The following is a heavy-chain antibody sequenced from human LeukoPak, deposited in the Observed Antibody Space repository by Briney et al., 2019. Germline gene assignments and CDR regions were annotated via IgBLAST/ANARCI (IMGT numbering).Heavy chain of an antibody. CDR3: ARATRQYGSGSYYILGY. CDR2: INACNGNT. D-gene: IGHD3-10*01. CDR1: GYTFTSYA. J-gene: IGHJ4*02. V-gene: IGHV1-3*03. Sequence: ASVKVSCKASGYTFTSYAMHWVRQAHGQRLEWMGWINACNGNTKYSQEFQGRVTITADESTSTAYMELSSLRSEDTATYYCARATRQYGSGSYYILGYWGQGTLVTVSS.